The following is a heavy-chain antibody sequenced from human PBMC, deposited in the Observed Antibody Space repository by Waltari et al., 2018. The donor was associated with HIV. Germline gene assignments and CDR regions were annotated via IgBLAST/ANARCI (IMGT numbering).Heavy chain of an antibody. D-gene: IGHD3-22*01. CDR3: ASSPSSGTRNDY. CDR1: GFTVSSNY. Sequence: EVQLVETGGGLIQPGGSLRLSCAASGFTVSSNYMSWVRQAPGKGLEWVSVIYSGGSTYYADSVKGRFTISRDNAKNTLYLQMNSLRAEDTAVYYCASSPSSGTRNDYWGQGTLVTVSS. CDR2: IYSGGST. V-gene: IGHV3-53*02. J-gene: IGHJ4*02.